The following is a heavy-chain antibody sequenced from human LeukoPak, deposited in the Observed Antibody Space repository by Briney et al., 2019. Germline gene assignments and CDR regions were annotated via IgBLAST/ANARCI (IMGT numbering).Heavy chain of an antibody. CDR1: GGSISSGSYY. J-gene: IGHJ3*02. Sequence: SETLSLTCTVSGGSISSGSYYWSWIRQPAGKGLEWIGRIYTSGSTNYNPSLKSRVTISVDTSKNQFSLKLSSVTAADTAVYYCARYSSSWYGKAFDIWGQGTMVTVSS. CDR2: IYTSGST. CDR3: ARYSSSWYGKAFDI. D-gene: IGHD6-13*01. V-gene: IGHV4-61*02.